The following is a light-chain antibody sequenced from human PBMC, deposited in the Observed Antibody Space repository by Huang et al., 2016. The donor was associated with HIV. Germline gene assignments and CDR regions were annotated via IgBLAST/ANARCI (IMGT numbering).Light chain of an antibody. J-gene: IGKJ1*01. Sequence: ENLMTQSPSTLSVSQGESATLSYRASQSVFKNLAWYQQKPGQAPKLLIYGSSTRAAGIPARFSGSGSGTDFTLTIISLQSEDFAVYYCQQYNTSPRTFGQGTKVEV. V-gene: IGKV3-15*01. CDR3: QQYNTSPRT. CDR2: GSS. CDR1: QSVFKN.